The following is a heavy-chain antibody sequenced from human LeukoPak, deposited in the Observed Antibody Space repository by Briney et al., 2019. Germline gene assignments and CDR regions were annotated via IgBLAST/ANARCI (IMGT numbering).Heavy chain of an antibody. V-gene: IGHV1-18*01. CDR2: ISAYNGNT. D-gene: IGHD6-13*01. CDR3: ARGDIAAAGASDY. CDR1: GYAFTAFG. J-gene: IGHJ4*02. Sequence: ASVQVSCKASGYAFTAFGISWVRQAPGQGLEWMGWISAYNGNTNYAKKLQGRVTMTTDTSTSTAYMELGSLTSDETAVYYCARGDIAAAGASDYWGQGTLVTVSS.